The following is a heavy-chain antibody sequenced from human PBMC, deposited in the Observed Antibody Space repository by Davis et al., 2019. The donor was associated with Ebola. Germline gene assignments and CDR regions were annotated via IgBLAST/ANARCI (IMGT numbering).Heavy chain of an antibody. CDR1: GFTFSSHW. V-gene: IGHV3-74*01. CDR2: INGDGSMT. D-gene: IGHD1-26*01. Sequence: GESLKISCAASGFTFSSHWMHWVRQAPGKGLVWVSRINGDGSMTNYADSVKGRFTISRDNSKNTLYLQMNGLRVEDTAIYYCAKDTSNIWFDIWGQGTMVTVSS. CDR3: AKDTSNIWFDI. J-gene: IGHJ3*02.